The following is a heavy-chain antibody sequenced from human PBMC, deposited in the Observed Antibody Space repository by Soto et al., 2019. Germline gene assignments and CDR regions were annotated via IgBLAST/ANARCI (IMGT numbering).Heavy chain of an antibody. V-gene: IGHV1-18*04. D-gene: IGHD2-15*01. J-gene: IGHJ6*03. CDR1: GYSFTRYG. CDR2: ISGYNDNT. CDR3: ARLIEYCSGGSCDYYYMDV. Sequence: ASVKVSCKASGYSFTRYGISWVRQAHGQGLEWMGWISGYNDNTKYAQKLQDRVTMTTDTSMTTVYMELRSLRSDDTAVYYCARLIEYCSGGSCDYYYMDVWRKGTTVTVSS.